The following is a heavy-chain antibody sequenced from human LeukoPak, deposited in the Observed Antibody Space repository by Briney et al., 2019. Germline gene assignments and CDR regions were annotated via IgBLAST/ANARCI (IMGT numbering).Heavy chain of an antibody. CDR1: GFTFSSYG. CDR3: ARDSAQLRYFDWLYGYFDY. V-gene: IGHV3-33*01. CDR2: IWYDGSNK. Sequence: PGRSLRLSCAASGFTFSSYGMHWVRQAPGKGLEWVAVIWYDGSNKYYADSVKGRFTISRDNSKNTLYLQMNSLRAEGTAVYYCARDSAQLRYFDWLYGYFDYWGQGTLVTVSS. J-gene: IGHJ4*02. D-gene: IGHD3-9*01.